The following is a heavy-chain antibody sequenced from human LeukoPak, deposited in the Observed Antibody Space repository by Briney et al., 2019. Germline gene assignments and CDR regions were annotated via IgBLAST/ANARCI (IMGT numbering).Heavy chain of an antibody. J-gene: IGHJ4*02. V-gene: IGHV3-30*03. CDR3: ARDEQWLVHGYLDY. D-gene: IGHD6-19*01. CDR2: ISYDGSNK. CDR1: GFTFSSYG. Sequence: GRSLRLSCAASGFTFSSYGMHWVRQAPGKGLEGVAVISYDGSNKYYADSVKGRFTISRDNSKNTLYLQMNSLRAEDTAVYYCARDEQWLVHGYLDYWGQGTLVTVSS.